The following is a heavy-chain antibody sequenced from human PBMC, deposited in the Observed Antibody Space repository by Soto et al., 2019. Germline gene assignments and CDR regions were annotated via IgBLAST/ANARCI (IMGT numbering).Heavy chain of an antibody. J-gene: IGHJ5*02. CDR3: ARRGYSGYDSSHWFDP. D-gene: IGHD5-12*01. V-gene: IGHV1-69*13. CDR1: GGTFSSYA. Sequence: SVKVSCKASGGTFSSYAISWVRQAPGQGLEWMGGIIPIFGTANYAQKFQGRVTITADESTSTAYMELSSLRSEDTAVYYCARRGYSGYDSSHWFDPWGQGTLVTVSS. CDR2: IIPIFGTA.